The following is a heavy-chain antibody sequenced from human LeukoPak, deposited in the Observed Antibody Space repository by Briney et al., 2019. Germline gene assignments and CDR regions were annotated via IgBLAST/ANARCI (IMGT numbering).Heavy chain of an antibody. V-gene: IGHV1-69*04. J-gene: IGHJ4*02. CDR3: ARDSGRPPTSFDY. Sequence: AVKVSCKASGYTFTSYGISWVRQAPGQGLKWMGRIIPILGIANYAQKFQGRVTITADKSTSTAYMELNSLRSEDTAVYFCARDSGRPPTSFDYWGQGTLVTVSS. CDR2: IIPILGIA. D-gene: IGHD1-1*01. CDR1: GYTFTSYG.